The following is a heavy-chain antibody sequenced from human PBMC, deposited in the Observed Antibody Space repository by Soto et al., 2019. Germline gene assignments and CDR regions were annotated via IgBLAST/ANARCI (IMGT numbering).Heavy chain of an antibody. V-gene: IGHV3-30-3*01. Sequence: LRLSCAASGFTFSSYAMHWVRQAPGKGLEWVAVISYDGSNKYYADSVKGRFTISRDNSKNTLYLQMNSLRAEDTAVYYCARPHYSTVVTQTNDYWGQGTLVTVSS. CDR3: ARPHYSTVVTQTNDY. D-gene: IGHD4-17*01. CDR1: GFTFSSYA. CDR2: ISYDGSNK. J-gene: IGHJ4*02.